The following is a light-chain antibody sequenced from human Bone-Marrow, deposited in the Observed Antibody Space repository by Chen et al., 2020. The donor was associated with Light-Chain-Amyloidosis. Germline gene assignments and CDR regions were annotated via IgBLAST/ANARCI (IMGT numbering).Light chain of an antibody. CDR3: QQSYRFPRT. J-gene: IGKJ1*01. Sequence: DIQVTQSPSSLSASVGDSITITCRASQNINNYLNWYQWKPGKVPQLLVYSASKLHSGVPSRFIGSGLGADFSLTITSLQPDDFATYYCQQSYRFPRTFGQGIRVE. CDR1: QNINNY. V-gene: IGKV1-39*01. CDR2: SAS.